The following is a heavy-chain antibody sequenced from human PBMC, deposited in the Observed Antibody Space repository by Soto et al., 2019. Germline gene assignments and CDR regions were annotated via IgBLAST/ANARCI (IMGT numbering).Heavy chain of an antibody. Sequence: GGSLRLSCAASGFTFSSYSMSWVRQTPGKGLEWVANIKQDGSEKYYVDSVKGRFTISRDNAKNSLYLQMNSLRAEDTAVYYCARDPNIVLVPAAIYYYYGMDVWGQGTTVTVSS. CDR3: ARDPNIVLVPAAIYYYYGMDV. D-gene: IGHD2-2*01. J-gene: IGHJ6*02. V-gene: IGHV3-7*01. CDR2: IKQDGSEK. CDR1: GFTFSSYS.